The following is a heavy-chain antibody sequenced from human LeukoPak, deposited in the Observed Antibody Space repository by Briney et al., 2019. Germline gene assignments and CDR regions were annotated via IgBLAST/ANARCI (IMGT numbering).Heavy chain of an antibody. CDR2: ISYDGSNK. CDR3: AKDGECGGDCLGGAFDI. J-gene: IGHJ3*02. Sequence: GGSLRLSCAASGFTFSSYAMSWVRQAPGKGLEWVAVISYDGSNKYYADSVKGRFTISRDNSKNTLYLQMNSLRAEDTAVYYCAKDGECGGDCLGGAFDIWGQGTMVTVSS. V-gene: IGHV3-30*18. CDR1: GFTFSSYA. D-gene: IGHD2-21*02.